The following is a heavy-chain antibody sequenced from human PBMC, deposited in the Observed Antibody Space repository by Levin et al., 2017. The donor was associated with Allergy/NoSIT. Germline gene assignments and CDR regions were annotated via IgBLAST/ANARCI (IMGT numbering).Heavy chain of an antibody. V-gene: IGHV4-59*01. J-gene: IGHJ4*02. CDR2: VFSSGTI. Sequence: SETLSLTCTVSGGSINGYYWSWIRQPPGKGLEWIGYVFSSGTINYKPSLYSRVTISVDTSKNQFSLELHPVTAADTAVSYCERGTETVNYFDYWGQGTLVTVSS. CDR3: ERGTETVNYFDY. CDR1: GGSINGYY. D-gene: IGHD1-1*01.